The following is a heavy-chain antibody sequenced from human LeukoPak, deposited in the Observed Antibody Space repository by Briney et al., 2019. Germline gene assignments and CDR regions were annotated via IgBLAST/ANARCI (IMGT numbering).Heavy chain of an antibody. Sequence: GGSLRLSCAASGFTFSSYSMNWVRQAPGKGLEWVSSISSSSSYIYYADSVKGRFTISRDNAKNSLYLQMNSLRAEDTAVYYCARWFGEPSGHYYYYGMDVWGQGTTVTVSS. CDR1: GFTFSSYS. D-gene: IGHD3-10*01. J-gene: IGHJ6*02. CDR2: ISSSSSYI. CDR3: ARWFGEPSGHYYYYGMDV. V-gene: IGHV3-21*01.